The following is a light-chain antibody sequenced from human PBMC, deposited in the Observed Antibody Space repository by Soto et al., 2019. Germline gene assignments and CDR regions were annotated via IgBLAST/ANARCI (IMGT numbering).Light chain of an antibody. CDR1: SSDVGSYNL. V-gene: IGLV2-23*01. CDR3: CSYAGMSTSVV. J-gene: IGLJ2*01. CDR2: EGS. Sequence: QSALTQPASVSGSPGQSITISCTGTSSDVGSYNLVSWYQQHPGKAPKLMIHEGSKRPSGVSNRFSGSKSGNTASLTISGLQAEDEADYYCCSYAGMSTSVVFGGGTKVTVL.